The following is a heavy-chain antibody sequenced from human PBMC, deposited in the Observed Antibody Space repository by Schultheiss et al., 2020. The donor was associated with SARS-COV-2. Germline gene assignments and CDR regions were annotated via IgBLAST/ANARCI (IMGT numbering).Heavy chain of an antibody. V-gene: IGHV4-39*07. CDR2: INHSGST. CDR1: GGSISSSSYY. CDR3: AGLYCGGDCSPLQYYFYGMDV. D-gene: IGHD2-21*01. Sequence: SETLSLTCTVSGGSISSSSYYWGWIRQPPGKGLEWIGEINHSGSTDYNPSLKSRVTISVDTSKNQFSLKLSSVTAADTAVYYCAGLYCGGDCSPLQYYFYGMDVWGQGTTVTVSS. J-gene: IGHJ6*02.